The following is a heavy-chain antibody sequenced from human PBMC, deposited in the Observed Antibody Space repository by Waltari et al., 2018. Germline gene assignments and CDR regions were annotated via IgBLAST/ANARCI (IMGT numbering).Heavy chain of an antibody. Sequence: QVQLVQSGAEVKKPGSSLKVSCKAPGGTFSSYTISWVRQAPGQGLEWMGRIIPILGIANYAQKFQGRVTITADKSTSTAYMELSSLRSEDTAVYYCARDPGTIAAAGTSFDYWGQGTLVTVSS. J-gene: IGHJ4*02. D-gene: IGHD6-13*01. CDR2: IIPILGIA. CDR1: GGTFSSYT. CDR3: ARDPGTIAAAGTSFDY. V-gene: IGHV1-69*08.